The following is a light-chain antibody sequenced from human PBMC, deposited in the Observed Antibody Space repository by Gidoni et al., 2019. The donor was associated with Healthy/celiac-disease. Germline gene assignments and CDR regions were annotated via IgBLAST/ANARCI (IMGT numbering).Light chain of an antibody. J-gene: IGKJ4*01. CDR3: QQYDNPLLT. Sequence: DIQMTQSPSSLSASVGDRVTITCQASQDISNYLNWYQQKPGKAPKLLIYDASTLETGVPSRFSGSGSGTDVTFTISSLQPEDIATYYCQQYDNPLLTFGGGTKVEIK. CDR1: QDISNY. V-gene: IGKV1-33*01. CDR2: DAS.